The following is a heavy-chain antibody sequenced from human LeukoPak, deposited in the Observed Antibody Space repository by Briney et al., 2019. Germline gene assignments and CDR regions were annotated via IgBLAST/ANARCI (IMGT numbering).Heavy chain of an antibody. CDR3: AREVVPAALGYYYYYGMDV. D-gene: IGHD2-2*01. V-gene: IGHV4-59*01. Sequence: SETLSLTCTVSGGSISSYYWSWIRQPPGKGLEWIGYIYYSGSTNYNPSLKSRVTISVDTSKNQFSLKLSSVTAADTAVYYCAREVVPAALGYYYYYGMDVWDQGTTVTVSS. CDR2: IYYSGST. CDR1: GGSISSYY. J-gene: IGHJ6*02.